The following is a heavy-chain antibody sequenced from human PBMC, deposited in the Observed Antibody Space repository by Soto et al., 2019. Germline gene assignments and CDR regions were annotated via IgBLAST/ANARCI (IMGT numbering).Heavy chain of an antibody. V-gene: IGHV3-13*01. CDR2: INTAGDT. J-gene: IGHJ4*02. CDR3: ATSIAARPLDY. Sequence: GGSLRLSCAASGFTFGIYDMHWVRQATGKGLEWVSTINTAGDTYSPGSVKGRFTISRDNSKNTLYLQMNSLRAEDTAVYYCATSIAARPLDYWGQGTLVTVSS. CDR1: GFTFGIYD. D-gene: IGHD6-6*01.